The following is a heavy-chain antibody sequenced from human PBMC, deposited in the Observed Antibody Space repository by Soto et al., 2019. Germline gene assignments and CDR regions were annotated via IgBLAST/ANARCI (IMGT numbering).Heavy chain of an antibody. D-gene: IGHD3-10*01. V-gene: IGHV3-30-3*01. Sequence: QVQLVESGGGVVQPGRSLRLSCAASGFSFSSYGMHWVRQAPGKGLEWVALISYDGSSKYYVDSLKGRFTISRDNSKNELYLQMSSLRPEDTAVYYCAGGHYFGDYWGQGTLVTVSS. CDR1: GFSFSSYG. J-gene: IGHJ4*02. CDR2: ISYDGSSK. CDR3: AGGHYFGDY.